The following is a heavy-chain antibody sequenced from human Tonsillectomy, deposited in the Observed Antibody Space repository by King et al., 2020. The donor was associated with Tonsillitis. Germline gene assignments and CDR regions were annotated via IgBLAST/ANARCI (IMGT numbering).Heavy chain of an antibody. V-gene: IGHV4-59*11. J-gene: IGHJ6*03. CDR1: GVSISSHY. Sequence: VQLQESGPGLVKPSETLSLTCTVSGVSISSHYWSWIRQPPGKGLEWIGYIYYSGSTNYNPSLKSRVTISLDTSKNQFSLKLSSLTAADTAVYYCASADYYSDRSGPAGPFYYYMGVLGKGTTVTVSS. D-gene: IGHD3-22*01. CDR3: ASADYYSDRSGPAGPFYYYMGV. CDR2: IYYSGST.